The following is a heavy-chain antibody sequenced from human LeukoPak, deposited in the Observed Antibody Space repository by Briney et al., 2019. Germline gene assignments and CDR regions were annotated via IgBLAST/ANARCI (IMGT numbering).Heavy chain of an antibody. CDR3: ANQGSWSAFDI. CDR2: ISGTGGST. CDR1: GFTFSSSS. D-gene: IGHD6-13*01. Sequence: GGSLRLSCAASGFTFSSSSMNWVRQAPRKGVEWVSAISGTGGSTSYGDSVRGRFTVSRDTSKNTVYLHMNRLRAEDTAVYYCANQGSWSAFDIWGQGTMVTVSS. V-gene: IGHV3-23*01. J-gene: IGHJ3*02.